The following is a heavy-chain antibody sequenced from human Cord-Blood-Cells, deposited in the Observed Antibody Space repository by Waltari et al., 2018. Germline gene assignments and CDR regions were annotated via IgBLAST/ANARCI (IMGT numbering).Heavy chain of an antibody. CDR1: GYSISSGYY. CDR2: IYHSGST. CDR3: ARGRGDGYYFDY. J-gene: IGHJ4*02. V-gene: IGHV4-38-2*01. Sequence: QVQLQESGPGPVKPSETLSLTCAVCGYSISSGYYWGWIRQPPGKGLEWIGSIYHSGSTYYNPSLKSRVTISVDTSKNQFSLKLSSVTAADTAVYYCARGRGDGYYFDYWGQGTLVTVSS.